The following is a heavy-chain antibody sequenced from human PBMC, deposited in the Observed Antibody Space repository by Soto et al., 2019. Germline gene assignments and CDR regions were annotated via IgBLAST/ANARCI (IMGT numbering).Heavy chain of an antibody. J-gene: IGHJ3*02. CDR2: MNPNSGNT. CDR1: GYTFTSYD. CDR3: ARGSGYSDAFDI. V-gene: IGHV1-8*01. Sequence: SVKVSCKASGYTFTSYDVNWVRQATGQGLEWMGWMNPNSGNTGYAQKFQGRVTMTRNTSISTAYMELSSLRSEDTAVYYCARGSGYSDAFDIWGQGTMVTVSS. D-gene: IGHD2-15*01.